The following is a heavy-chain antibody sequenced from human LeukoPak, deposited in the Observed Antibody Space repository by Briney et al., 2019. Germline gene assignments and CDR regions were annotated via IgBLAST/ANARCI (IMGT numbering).Heavy chain of an antibody. Sequence: SVKVSCKASGGTFSSYAISWVRQAPGQRLEWMGGIIPIFGTANYAQKFQGRVTITADESTSTAYMELSSLRSEDTAVYYCASLSYGSGSYSTEVYFQHWGQGTLVTVTS. CDR3: ASLSYGSGSYSTEVYFQH. D-gene: IGHD3-10*01. J-gene: IGHJ1*01. V-gene: IGHV1-69*01. CDR2: IIPIFGTA. CDR1: GGTFSSYA.